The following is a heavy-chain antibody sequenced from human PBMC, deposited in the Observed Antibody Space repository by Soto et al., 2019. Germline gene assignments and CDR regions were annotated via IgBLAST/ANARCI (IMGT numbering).Heavy chain of an antibody. D-gene: IGHD3-22*01. CDR3: ARVGPYYYDSSGYPYYYYYYGMDV. Sequence: EPLSLTCTVSGGCISSYYWSWIRQPPGKGMEWNGYINYSGSTNYNPSLKSRVTISVDTSKNQFSLKLSSVTAADTAVYYCARVGPYYYDSSGYPYYYYYYGMDVWGQGTTVTVSS. CDR2: INYSGST. CDR1: GGCISSYY. V-gene: IGHV4-59*01. J-gene: IGHJ6*02.